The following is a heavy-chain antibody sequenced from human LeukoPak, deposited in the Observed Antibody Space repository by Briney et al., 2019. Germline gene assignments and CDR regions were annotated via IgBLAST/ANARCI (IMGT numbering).Heavy chain of an antibody. J-gene: IGHJ5*02. CDR3: ARGGYSSSWGYDWFDP. D-gene: IGHD6-13*01. CDR1: GYSISSGYY. CDR2: IYHSGST. V-gene: IGHV4-38-2*02. Sequence: SETLSLTCTVSGYSISSGYYWGWIRQPPGKGLEWIGSIYHSGSTYYNPSLKSRVTISVDTSKNQFSLKLSSVTAADTAVYYCARGGYSSSWGYDWFDPWGQGTLVTVSS.